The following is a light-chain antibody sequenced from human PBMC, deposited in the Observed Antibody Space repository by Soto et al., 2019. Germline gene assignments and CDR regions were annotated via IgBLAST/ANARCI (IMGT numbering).Light chain of an antibody. J-gene: IGKJ1*01. CDR3: MQALQTLWT. CDR2: LGS. Sequence: DLVMTQSPLSLPVTPGEPASISCRSSQSLLYSNGYNYLDWYLQKQGQSPQLLIYLGSNRASGVHDRFSGSGSGTDFTLKISRVEAEDVGVYYCMQALQTLWTFGQGTKVEIK. V-gene: IGKV2-28*01. CDR1: QSLLYSNGYNY.